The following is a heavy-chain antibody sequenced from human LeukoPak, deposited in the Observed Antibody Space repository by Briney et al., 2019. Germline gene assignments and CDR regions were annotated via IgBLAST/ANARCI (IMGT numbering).Heavy chain of an antibody. CDR3: AKGGQNYDFWRFDY. CDR2: ISGSGGST. J-gene: IGHJ4*02. V-gene: IGHV3-23*01. CDR1: GFTFSNYA. Sequence: GGSLRLSCAASGFTFSNYAMNWVRKAPGKGLERVSSISGSGGSTYFAGSVKGRVTISRDNSKNTVYMQMNSLRVDDTAVYYCAKGGQNYDFWRFDYWGQGSLVTVSS. D-gene: IGHD3-3*01.